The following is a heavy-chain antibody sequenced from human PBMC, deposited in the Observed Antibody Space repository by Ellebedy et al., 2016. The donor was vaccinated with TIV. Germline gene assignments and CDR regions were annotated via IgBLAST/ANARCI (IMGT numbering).Heavy chain of an antibody. CDR2: INAGNGNT. V-gene: IGHV1-3*01. J-gene: IGHJ4*02. D-gene: IGHD5-12*01. Sequence: AASVKVSCKASGYTFTSYAMHWVRQAPGQRLEWMGWINAGNGNTKYSQKFQGRVTITRDTSASTAYMELSSLRSEDTAVYYCAIADLIVATTAPDYWGQGTLVTVSS. CDR1: GYTFTSYA. CDR3: AIADLIVATTAPDY.